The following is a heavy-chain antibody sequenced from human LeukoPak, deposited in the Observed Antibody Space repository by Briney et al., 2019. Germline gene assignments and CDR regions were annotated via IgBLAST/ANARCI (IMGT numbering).Heavy chain of an antibody. D-gene: IGHD5-18*01. CDR1: GGSFSGYY. CDR3: ARTFGYSYGYLDY. J-gene: IGHJ4*03. CDR2: INHSGST. V-gene: IGHV4-34*01. Sequence: PSETLSLTCAVYGGSFSGYYWSWIRQPPGKGLEWIGEINHSGSTNYNPSLKSRVTLSVDTSKNQFSLKLSSVTAADTAVYYCARTFGYSYGYLDYWGQGTTVTVSS.